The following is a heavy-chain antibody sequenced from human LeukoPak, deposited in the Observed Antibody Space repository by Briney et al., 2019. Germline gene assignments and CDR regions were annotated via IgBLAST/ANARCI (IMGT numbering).Heavy chain of an antibody. CDR3: WVSIPSFDP. V-gene: IGHV3-23*01. J-gene: IGHJ5*02. CDR1: GFTFSSYA. D-gene: IGHD3-3*02. Sequence: GGSLRLSCAASGFTFSSYAMSWVRQAPGKGLEWVSAISGSGGSTYYAHYVKGRFTLSRDNSKNTLYLQMNSLRAEDTAVYYCWVSIPSFDPCGQGTLVTVSS. CDR2: ISGSGGST.